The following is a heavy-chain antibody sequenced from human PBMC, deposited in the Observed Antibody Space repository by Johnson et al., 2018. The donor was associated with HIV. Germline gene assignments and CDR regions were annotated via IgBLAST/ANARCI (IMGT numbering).Heavy chain of an antibody. CDR1: GFTFSSYA. J-gene: IGHJ3*02. D-gene: IGHD1-26*01. CDR2: ISGSGVST. V-gene: IGHV3-23*04. Sequence: VQLVESGGGFVQPGGSLRLSCAASGFTFSSYAMSWVRQAPGKGLEWVSTISGSGVSTYYADSVKGRFTISRDNFKNTLYLQMNSLRVGDTAVYFCARVKRSGTYYRDAFDIWGQGTMVTVSS. CDR3: ARVKRSGTYYRDAFDI.